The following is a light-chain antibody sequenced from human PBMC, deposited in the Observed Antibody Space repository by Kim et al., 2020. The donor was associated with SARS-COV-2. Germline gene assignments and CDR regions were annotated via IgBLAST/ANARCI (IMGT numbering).Light chain of an antibody. V-gene: IGLV2-14*03. CDR1: SSDVGANDY. CDR2: DVT. CDR3: VSFTTMDAWG. J-gene: IGLJ3*02. Sequence: QSALTQPASVSGSAGQSITIYCTGTSSDVGANDYVSWFQQHPGRAPKVVIFDVTERPSGVSSRFSGSKSGNTASLTISGLQAEDEADYYCVSFTTMDAWGFGGGTKVTVL.